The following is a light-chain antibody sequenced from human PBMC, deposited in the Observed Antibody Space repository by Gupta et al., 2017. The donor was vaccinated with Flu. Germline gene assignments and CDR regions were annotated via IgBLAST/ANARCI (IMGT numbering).Light chain of an antibody. CDR2: AGS. CDR3: QQGASTPRT. V-gene: IGKV1-39*01. J-gene: IGKJ1*01. Sequence: PSSLSGAIGEMVAVTCRASRSISNYVNWYQEGGGRGADVLIFAGSDLQSGVRSRFSGSGSGRDFTLSMERLQPEDFATYYCQQGASTPRTFGQGTRVEVK. CDR1: RSISNY.